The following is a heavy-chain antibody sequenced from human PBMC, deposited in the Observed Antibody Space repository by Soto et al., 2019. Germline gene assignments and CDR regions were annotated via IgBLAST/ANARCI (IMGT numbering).Heavy chain of an antibody. Sequence: GASVKVSCKASGYTFISYYMHWVRQAPGQGLEWMGIINPSGGSTSYVQKFQGRVTMTSNTSTSTVYMELSSLRSEDTAVYYCARDGGSYSQYYFDSRAQHTVVPLSS. CDR3: ARDGGSYSQYYFDS. CDR1: GYTFISYY. CDR2: INPSGGST. V-gene: IGHV1-46*01. J-gene: IGHJ4*02. D-gene: IGHD3-16*01.